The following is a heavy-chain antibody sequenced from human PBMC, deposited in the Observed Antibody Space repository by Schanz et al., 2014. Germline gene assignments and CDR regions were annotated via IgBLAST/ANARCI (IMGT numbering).Heavy chain of an antibody. D-gene: IGHD3-10*01. CDR3: AKGRFGELSAFDI. J-gene: IGHJ3*02. CDR2: ISGSGGSK. CDR1: GFTFSSYA. Sequence: EVQLLESGGGLVQPGGSLRLSCAASGFTFSSYAMSWVRQAPGKGLEWVSAISGSGGSKYYADSVKGRFTISRDNSKNTRYLQMNSLRAEDTAVYYCAKGRFGELSAFDIWGQGTMVTVSS. V-gene: IGHV3-23*01.